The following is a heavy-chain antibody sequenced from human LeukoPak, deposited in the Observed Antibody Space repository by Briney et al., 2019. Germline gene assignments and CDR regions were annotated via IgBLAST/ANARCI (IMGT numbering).Heavy chain of an antibody. V-gene: IGHV1-69*13. CDR2: IIPIFGTA. D-gene: IGHD6-6*01. CDR3: ARGRYSSSINSMDV. J-gene: IGHJ6*02. CDR1: GGTFSSYA. Sequence: SVKVSCKASGGTFSSYAISWVRQAPGQGLEWMGGIIPIFGTANYAQKFQGRVTITADESTSTAYMELSSLRSEDTAVYYCARGRYSSSINSMDVWGQGATVTVSS.